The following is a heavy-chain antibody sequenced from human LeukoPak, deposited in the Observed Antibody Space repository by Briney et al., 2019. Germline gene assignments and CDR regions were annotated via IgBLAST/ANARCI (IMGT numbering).Heavy chain of an antibody. D-gene: IGHD6-19*01. J-gene: IGHJ4*02. CDR2: INPNSGGT. V-gene: IGHV1-2*04. Sequence: ASVKVSCKASGYTFTGYYMHWVRQAPGQGLEWMGWINPNSGGTNYAQKFQGWVTMTRDTSISTAYMELSRLRSDDTAVYCCATGIAVAGLSFDYWGQGTLVTVSS. CDR1: GYTFTGYY. CDR3: ATGIAVAGLSFDY.